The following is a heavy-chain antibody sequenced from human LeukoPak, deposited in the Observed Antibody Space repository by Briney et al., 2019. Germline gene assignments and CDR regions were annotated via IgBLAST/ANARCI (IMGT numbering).Heavy chain of an antibody. V-gene: IGHV3-74*01. CDR1: GFTFSSYW. J-gene: IGHJ4*02. CDR3: ARDTRGVFDY. CDR2: IHSDGT. Sequence: GGSLRLSCAASGFTFSSYWMHWVRQAPGKGLVWVSRIHSDGTTYAYSVKGRFTISRDNAKNSLYLQMNSLRAEDTAVYYCARDTRGVFDYWGQGTLVTVSS. D-gene: IGHD3-10*01.